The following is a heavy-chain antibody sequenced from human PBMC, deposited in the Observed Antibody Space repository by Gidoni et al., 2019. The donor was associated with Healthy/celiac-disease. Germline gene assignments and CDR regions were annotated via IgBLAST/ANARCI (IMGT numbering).Heavy chain of an antibody. CDR3: YYYFDY. CDR1: GFTFMNAW. Sequence: EVQLVESGRGFVKPGGSLRLYCAASGFTFMNAWMSGVRQAPGKGLECVGRIKSKTDGGTTDYAAPVKGRFTISRDDSKNTLYLQMNSLKTEDTAVYYCYYYFDYWGQGTLVTVSS. CDR2: IKSKTDGGTT. V-gene: IGHV3-15*01. D-gene: IGHD1-26*01. J-gene: IGHJ4*02.